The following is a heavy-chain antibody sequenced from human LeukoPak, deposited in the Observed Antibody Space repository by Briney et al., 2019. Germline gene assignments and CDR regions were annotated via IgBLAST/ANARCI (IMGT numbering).Heavy chain of an antibody. V-gene: IGHV1-18*01. J-gene: IGHJ5*02. CDR2: SSMYNCHI. D-gene: IGHD3-10*01. CDR1: GSTVTSYG. Sequence: GASVKLSRTTSGSTVTSYGISWARQPPCQGPEWGGWSSMYNCHINYAHKFQGRVTMPTETSTSTYYMDLRSLRSDDTAVYYCARANIVRGVGSFFDRNWFDPWGQGTLVTVSS. CDR3: ARANIVRGVGSFFDRNWFDP.